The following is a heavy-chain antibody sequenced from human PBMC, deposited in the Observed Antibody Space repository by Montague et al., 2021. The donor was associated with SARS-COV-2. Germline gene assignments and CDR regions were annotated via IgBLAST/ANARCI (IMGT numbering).Heavy chain of an antibody. V-gene: IGHV4-4*02. J-gene: IGHJ6*02. D-gene: IGHD6-19*01. CDR2: IYHSGST. CDR1: GGSISGSNW. CDR3: ARWDSSGWFGRSYYGMDV. Sequence: SETLSLTCAVSGGSISGSNWWSWVRQPLGKGLEWIGEIYHSGSTNYNPSLKSRVTISVDKSKNQFSLKLSSVTAADTAVYYCARWDSSGWFGRSYYGMDVWGQGTTVTVSS.